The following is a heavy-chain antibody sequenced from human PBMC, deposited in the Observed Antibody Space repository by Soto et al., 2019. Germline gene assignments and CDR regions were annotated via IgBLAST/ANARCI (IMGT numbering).Heavy chain of an antibody. V-gene: IGHV5-10-1*01. D-gene: IGHD6-19*01. CDR2: IDPSDSYT. CDR3: ARRSYSYSSGWDYIFDY. J-gene: IGHJ4*02. CDR1: GYSFTSYW. Sequence: PGESLKISCKGSGYSFTSYWISWVRQMPGKGLEWMGRIDPSDSYTNYSPSFQGHVTISADKSISTAYLQWSSLKASDTAMYYCARRSYSYSSGWDYIFDYWGQGTLVTVSS.